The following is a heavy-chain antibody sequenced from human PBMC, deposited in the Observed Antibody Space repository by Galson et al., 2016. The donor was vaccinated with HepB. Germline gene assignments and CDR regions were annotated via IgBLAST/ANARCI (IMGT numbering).Heavy chain of an antibody. CDR1: GFIVSNDY. V-gene: IGHV3-53*01. Sequence: SLRLSCAASGFIVSNDYMNWVRQAPGKGLEWVSVSYGGGNTYYAESVKGRFTISRDNSKNTVFLERNNLRTDDTAVYYCARDPGLRNGMDVWGQGTTVTVSS. CDR2: SYGGGNT. J-gene: IGHJ6*02. CDR3: ARDPGLRNGMDV.